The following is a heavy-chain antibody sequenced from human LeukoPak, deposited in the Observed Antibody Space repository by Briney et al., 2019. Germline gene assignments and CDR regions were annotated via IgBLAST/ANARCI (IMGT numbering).Heavy chain of an antibody. D-gene: IGHD6-13*01. CDR2: FDPEDGET. Sequence: SSGKVSCKVSGSTLTELSIHWVRQSPGKGRGGRGGFDPEDGETIYAQKYQGRVTMTEDTSTDTAYMELSSLRSEDTAVYYCATDTGSIAAAATRFDYWGQGTLVTVSS. V-gene: IGHV1-24*01. CDR3: ATDTGSIAAAATRFDY. J-gene: IGHJ4*02. CDR1: GSTLTELS.